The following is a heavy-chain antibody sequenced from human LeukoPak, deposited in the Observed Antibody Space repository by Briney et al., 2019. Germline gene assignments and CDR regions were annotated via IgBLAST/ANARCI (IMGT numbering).Heavy chain of an antibody. Sequence: PSETLSLTCTVSGYSISSGYYWGWVRQPPGKGLEWIGNIYHSGSTYKNPSLKSRLTMSLDTSKNQFSLKLISVTAADTAMYYCARLSGAPVRHPIYHFDYWGQGTLVTVSS. CDR2: IYHSGST. CDR1: GYSISSGYY. V-gene: IGHV4-38-2*02. D-gene: IGHD2-2*02. CDR3: ARLSGAPVRHPIYHFDY. J-gene: IGHJ4*02.